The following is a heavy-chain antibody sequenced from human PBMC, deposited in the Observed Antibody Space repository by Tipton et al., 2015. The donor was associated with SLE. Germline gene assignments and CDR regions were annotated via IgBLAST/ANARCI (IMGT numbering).Heavy chain of an antibody. J-gene: IGHJ1*01. CDR3: AKGRSYGSGSFYHAAEYFQY. D-gene: IGHD3-10*01. V-gene: IGHV3-30*18. CDR1: GFTFSSYG. Sequence: SLRLSCAASGFTFSSYGMYWVRQAPGKGLEWVAVIWYDGSNKYYADSVKGRFTISRDNSKNTLYLQMNSLRAEDTAVYYCAKGRSYGSGSFYHAAEYFQYWGQGTLVTVSS. CDR2: IWYDGSNK.